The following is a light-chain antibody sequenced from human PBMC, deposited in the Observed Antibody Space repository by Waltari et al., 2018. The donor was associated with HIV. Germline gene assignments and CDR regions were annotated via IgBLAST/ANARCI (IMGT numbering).Light chain of an antibody. CDR2: GNS. Sequence: QSELTQQPSVSAAPGQRVTVTCSGSRSNIGAGYDVHWYPPVPGRAPQAVIPGNSKRPSGVPGRFSGSKSGSSASLVITGLQSEDEADYYCQSYGSNLSGLFGGGTKVTVL. CDR1: RSNIGAGYD. V-gene: IGLV1-40*01. CDR3: QSYGSNLSGL. J-gene: IGLJ2*01.